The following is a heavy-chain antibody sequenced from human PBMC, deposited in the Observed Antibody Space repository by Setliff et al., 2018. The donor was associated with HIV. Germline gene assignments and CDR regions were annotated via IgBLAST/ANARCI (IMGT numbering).Heavy chain of an antibody. CDR2: IYYSGST. CDR3: ARIRPDLVFDY. CDR1: GSSISSYY. Sequence: LSLTCTVSGSSISSYYWSWIRQPPGKGLEWIGYIYYSGSTNYNPSLKSRVTISVDTSKNQFSLKLSSVTAADTAVYYCARIRPDLVFDYWGQGTLVTVSS. J-gene: IGHJ4*02. D-gene: IGHD3-16*02. V-gene: IGHV4-59*01.